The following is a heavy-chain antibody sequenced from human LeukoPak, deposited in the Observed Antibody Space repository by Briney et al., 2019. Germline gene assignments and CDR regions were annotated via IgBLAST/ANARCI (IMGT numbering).Heavy chain of an antibody. CDR3: ARGRRNIVLMVYAIPRDYYYYMDV. CDR2: ISAYNGNT. V-gene: IGHV1-18*01. Sequence: ASVKVSCKASGYTFTSYGISWVRQAPGQGLEWMGWISAYNGNTNYAQKFQGRVTMTRDTSISTAYMELSSLRSEDTAVYYCARGRRNIVLMVYAIPRDYYYYMDVWGKGTTVTVSS. J-gene: IGHJ6*03. CDR1: GYTFTSYG. D-gene: IGHD2-8*01.